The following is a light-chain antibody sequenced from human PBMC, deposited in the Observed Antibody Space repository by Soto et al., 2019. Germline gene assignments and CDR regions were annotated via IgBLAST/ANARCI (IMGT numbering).Light chain of an antibody. CDR1: SSNIGAGYD. Sequence: QLVLTQPPSVSGASGQRVTISCTGSSSNIGAGYDVHWYQQLPGTVPKLLIYGNSNRPSGVPDRFSGSKSGTSASLAITGLQAEDEADYYCQSYDSSLSDVFGTGTKVTVL. CDR3: QSYDSSLSDV. CDR2: GNS. J-gene: IGLJ1*01. V-gene: IGLV1-40*01.